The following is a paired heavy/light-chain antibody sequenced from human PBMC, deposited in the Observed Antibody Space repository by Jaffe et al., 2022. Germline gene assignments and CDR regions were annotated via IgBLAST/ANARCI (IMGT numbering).Heavy chain of an antibody. CDR2: IQFDGNNK. Sequence: QVQVVESGGGVVQPGGSLRLSCAASGFIFSGYGMHWVRQAPGKGLEWVALIQFDGNNKYYVDSVKGRFTISRDNSKNTVTLQLTSLRADDTAVYFCVKDGIKTPMHWGQGTLVTVSS. CDR1: GFIFSGYG. J-gene: IGHJ4*02. D-gene: IGHD5-18*01. V-gene: IGHV3-30*02. CDR3: VKDGIKTPMH.
Light chain of an antibody. CDR1: QSVDSS. V-gene: IGKV3-11*01. Sequence: EIVLTQSPATLSLSPGERATLSCRASQSVDSSLVWYQQKPGQAPRLLIYDASNRATGIPARFSASASGTDFTLTISSLEPEDFAVYYCQQRSNWGGLTFGGGTKVEIK. CDR2: DAS. CDR3: QQRSNWGGLT. J-gene: IGKJ4*01.